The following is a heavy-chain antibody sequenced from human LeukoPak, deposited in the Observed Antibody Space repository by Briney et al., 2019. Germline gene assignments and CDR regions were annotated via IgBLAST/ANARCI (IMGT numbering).Heavy chain of an antibody. D-gene: IGHD4-17*01. CDR1: GGSISTSSYY. CDR3: AGHPVMTTVGHYYYYMDV. J-gene: IGHJ6*03. Sequence: PSETLSLTCTVSGGSISTSSYYWGWIRQPPGKGLEWIGSIYYSGSTYYNPSLKSRVTISVDTSKNRFSLKLSSVTAADTAVYYCAGHPVMTTVGHYYYYMDVWGKGTTVTVSS. V-gene: IGHV4-39*01. CDR2: IYYSGST.